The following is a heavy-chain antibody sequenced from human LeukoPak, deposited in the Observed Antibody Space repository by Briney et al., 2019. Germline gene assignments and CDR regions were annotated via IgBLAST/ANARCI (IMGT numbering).Heavy chain of an antibody. CDR3: ARGSGSNRGYYYYYYMDV. J-gene: IGHJ6*03. V-gene: IGHV4-59*11. CDR2: IYYSGST. CDR1: GGSISSHY. D-gene: IGHD6-19*01. Sequence: SETLSLTFTVSGGSISSHYWSWIRQPPSKGLEGIGYIYYSGSTNYNPSVKSRVTISVDTSKNQFSLKLSSVTAADTAVYYCARGSGSNRGYYYYYYMDVWGKGTTVTVSS.